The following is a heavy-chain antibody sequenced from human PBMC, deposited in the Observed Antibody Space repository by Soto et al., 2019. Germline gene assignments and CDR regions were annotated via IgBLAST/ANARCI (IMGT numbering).Heavy chain of an antibody. CDR3: DLNAFDF. CDR1: GYTFTSYY. J-gene: IGHJ3*01. V-gene: IGHV1-46*01. Sequence: ASVKVSCKASGYTFTSYYMHLVRQAPGQGLEWMGIINPSDGDTSYAQKFQGRVTMTMDTSTTTVYMEVSSLRSEDTAVYYCDLNAFDFWGQGTMVTVSS. CDR2: INPSDGDT.